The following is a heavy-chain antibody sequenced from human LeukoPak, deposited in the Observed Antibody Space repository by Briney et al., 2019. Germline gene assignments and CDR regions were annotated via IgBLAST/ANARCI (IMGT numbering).Heavy chain of an antibody. CDR3: ARSTVDIAYYFDY. CDR1: GYSFTSYW. D-gene: IGHD5-12*01. V-gene: IGHV5-51*01. J-gene: IGHJ4*02. CDR2: IYPGDSDT. Sequence: RGESLKISCKGSGYSFTSYWIGWVRQMPGKGLEWMGIIYPGDSDTRYSPSFQGQVTISADKSISTAYLQWSSLKASDTAMYYCARSTVDIAYYFDYWGQGTLVTVSS.